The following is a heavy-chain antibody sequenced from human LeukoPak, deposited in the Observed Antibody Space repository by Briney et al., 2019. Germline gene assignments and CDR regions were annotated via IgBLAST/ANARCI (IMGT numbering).Heavy chain of an antibody. J-gene: IGHJ6*04. Sequence: GASVKVSCMVSGYTLTSYGISWVRQAPGQGLEWMGWISAYNGNTNYAQKLQGRVTMTTDTSTSTAYMELRSLRSDDTAVYYCAREKVWGYSYRDGPYYGMDVWGKGTTVTVSS. D-gene: IGHD5-18*01. CDR1: GYTLTSYG. CDR3: AREKVWGYSYRDGPYYGMDV. CDR2: ISAYNGNT. V-gene: IGHV1-18*04.